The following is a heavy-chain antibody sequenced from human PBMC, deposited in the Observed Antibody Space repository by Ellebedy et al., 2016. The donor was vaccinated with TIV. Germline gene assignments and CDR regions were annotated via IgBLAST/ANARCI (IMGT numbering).Heavy chain of an antibody. CDR1: GFTFNQYA. J-gene: IGHJ4*02. Sequence: GGSLRLXXAASGFTFNQYAMNWARQAPGKGLEWVSVITGSGDSASYADSVKGRFTISRDTSKDTLYLEMKSLRAEDTAVYYCAKDLQYDFWSGYQGFDYWGQGTLVTVSS. D-gene: IGHD3-3*01. CDR3: AKDLQYDFWSGYQGFDY. CDR2: ITGSGDSA. V-gene: IGHV3-23*01.